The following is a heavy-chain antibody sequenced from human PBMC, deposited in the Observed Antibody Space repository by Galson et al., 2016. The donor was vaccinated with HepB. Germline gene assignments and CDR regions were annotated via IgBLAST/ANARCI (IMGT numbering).Heavy chain of an antibody. D-gene: IGHD3-10*01. CDR1: GDSVSSTSAG. Sequence: CAISGDSVSSTSAGWSWVRQSPSRGLEWLGRTFYGSKWYYDYAISVRSRITINPDTSKNQFSLQLISVTPEDTAVYYCARGGLVRGAHGGSFDSWGQGTLVTVSS. CDR3: ARGGLVRGAHGGSFDS. CDR2: TFYGSKWYY. V-gene: IGHV6-1*01. J-gene: IGHJ4*01.